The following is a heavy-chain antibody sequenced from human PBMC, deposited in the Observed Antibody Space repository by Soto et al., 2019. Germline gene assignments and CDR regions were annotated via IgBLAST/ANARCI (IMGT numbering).Heavy chain of an antibody. CDR3: ARGGFYASRGARNYYSYGMNV. D-gene: IGHD3-22*01. V-gene: IGHV1-18*01. Sequence: QVQLVQSGAEVKKPGASVKVSCKASGYTFTSYGINWVRQAPGQGLEWLGWISAYDGYTNYAQILQGRVSMTTDTYTKKAYMELRSHRTDDTDMYYCARGGFYASRGARNYYSYGMNVWGQGTTVTVSS. J-gene: IGHJ6*02. CDR2: ISAYDGYT. CDR1: GYTFTSYG.